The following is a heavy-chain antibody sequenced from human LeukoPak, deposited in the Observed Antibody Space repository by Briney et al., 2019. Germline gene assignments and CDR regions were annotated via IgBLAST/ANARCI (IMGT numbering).Heavy chain of an antibody. CDR1: GFTVSSNY. CDR2: IYSGGST. V-gene: IGHV3-66*01. J-gene: IGHJ1*01. D-gene: IGHD3-22*01. Sequence: GGSLRLSCAASGFTVSSNYMSWVRQAPGKGLEWVSVIYSGGSTYYADSVKGRFTISRDNAKNSLYLQMNSLRAEDTAVYYCARDSNYYDSSGYYYWGQGTLVTVSS. CDR3: ARDSNYYDSSGYYY.